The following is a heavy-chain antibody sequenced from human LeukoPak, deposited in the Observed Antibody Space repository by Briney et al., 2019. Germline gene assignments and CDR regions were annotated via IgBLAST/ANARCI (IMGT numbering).Heavy chain of an antibody. CDR3: ARISGAVGAFDI. V-gene: IGHV3-48*01. CDR2: ITNSGNSK. J-gene: IGHJ3*02. Sequence: PGGSLRLSCAASEFTFSSYSMNWVRQAPGKGLEWVSYITNSGNSKSYADSVKGRFTISRDNTKNSLYLQMNSLRAEDTAVYYCARISGAVGAFDIWGQGTMVTVSS. D-gene: IGHD1-26*01. CDR1: EFTFSSYS.